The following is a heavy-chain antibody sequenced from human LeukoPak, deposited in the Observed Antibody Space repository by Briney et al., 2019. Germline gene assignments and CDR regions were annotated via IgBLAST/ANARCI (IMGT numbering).Heavy chain of an antibody. D-gene: IGHD3-22*01. V-gene: IGHV3-53*01. CDR2: IYSGGST. CDR1: GFTVSSNY. CDR3: TTDYITMIVVVSAY. Sequence: GGSLRLSCAASGFTVSSNYMSWVRQAPGKGLEWVSVIYSGGSTYYADSVKGRFTISRDDSKNTLYLQMNSLKTEDTAVYYCTTDYITMIVVVSAYWGQGTLVTVSS. J-gene: IGHJ4*02.